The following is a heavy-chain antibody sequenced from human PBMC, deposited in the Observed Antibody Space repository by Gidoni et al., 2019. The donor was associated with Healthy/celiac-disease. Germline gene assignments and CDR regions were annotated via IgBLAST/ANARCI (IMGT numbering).Heavy chain of an antibody. CDR3: ARHKGGGYDFWSGYYPFDY. CDR1: GRPNSIRSHL. CDR2: IYSSGST. Sequence: QLQLQVSGAGLLKPSETVPLTCTVSGRPNSIRSHLWGWFRLPPGKGLERIGIIYSSGSTYYNPSLKNRVTITIDTSKNQFSLKLSSVTAADTAVYYCARHKGGGYDFWSGYYPFDYWGQGTLDRLL. V-gene: IGHV4-39*01. J-gene: IGHJ4*02. D-gene: IGHD3-3*01.